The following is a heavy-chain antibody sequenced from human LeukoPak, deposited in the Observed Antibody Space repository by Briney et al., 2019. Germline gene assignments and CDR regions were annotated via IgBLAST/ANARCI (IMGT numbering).Heavy chain of an antibody. V-gene: IGHV3-21*01. D-gene: IGHD1-7*01. J-gene: IGHJ4*02. CDR3: ARGSPSTGTVDY. CDR2: ISSSSSSI. CDR1: GFTFSSYS. Sequence: NPGGSLRLSCAASGFTFSSYSMNWVRQAPGKGLEWVSSISSSSSSIYYADSLKGRFTISRDNAKNSLYLQMNSLRAEDTAVYYCARGSPSTGTVDYWGQGTLVTVSS.